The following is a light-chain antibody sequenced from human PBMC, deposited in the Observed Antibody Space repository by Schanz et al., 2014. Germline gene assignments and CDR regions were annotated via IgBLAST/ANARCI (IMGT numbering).Light chain of an antibody. CDR2: SAS. Sequence: EIVLTQSPGTLSLSPGETATLSCRASQSVRSDYLAWFQQKPGQAPRLLINSASSRATGTPDRFSGSGSETDFTLTISRLEPEDFAVYYCQQYGTSSMYSFGQGTKVEIK. V-gene: IGKV3-20*01. J-gene: IGKJ2*03. CDR3: QQYGTSSMYS. CDR1: QSVRSDY.